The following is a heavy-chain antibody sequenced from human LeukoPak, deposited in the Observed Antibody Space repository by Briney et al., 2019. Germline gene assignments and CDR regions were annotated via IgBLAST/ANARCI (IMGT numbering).Heavy chain of an antibody. D-gene: IGHD3-3*01. CDR1: GFTVSSNY. Sequence: GGSLRLSCAASGFTVSSNYMSWVRQAPGKGLEWVSVIYSGGSTYYADSVKGRFTISRDNAKNSLYLQMNSLRAEDTAVYYCARVQPGNYDFWSGYSYYFDYWGQGTLVTVSS. J-gene: IGHJ4*02. V-gene: IGHV3-53*01. CDR3: ARVQPGNYDFWSGYSYYFDY. CDR2: IYSGGST.